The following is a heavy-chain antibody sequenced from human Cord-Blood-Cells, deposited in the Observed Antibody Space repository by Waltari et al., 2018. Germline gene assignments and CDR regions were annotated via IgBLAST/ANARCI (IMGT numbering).Heavy chain of an antibody. D-gene: IGHD7-27*01. Sequence: QLQLQESGPGLVKPSETLSLTCTVSGGSISSSSYYWGWIRQPPGKGLAWIGSIYYRGSTSYNPSLKSRFTISVDTSKNQFSLKLSSVTAADTAVYYCARMSYWGSRAFDIWGQGTMVTVSS. CDR3: ARMSYWGSRAFDI. V-gene: IGHV4-39*01. CDR2: IYYRGST. CDR1: GGSISSSSYY. J-gene: IGHJ3*02.